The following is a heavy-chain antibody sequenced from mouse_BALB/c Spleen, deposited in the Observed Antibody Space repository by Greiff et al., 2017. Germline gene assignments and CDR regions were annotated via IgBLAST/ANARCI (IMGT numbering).Heavy chain of an antibody. CDR2: IDPANGNT. J-gene: IGHJ4*01. D-gene: IGHD1-1*01. CDR1: GFNIKDTY. CDR3: ARSIYYYGSSWDYYAMDY. Sequence: VQLKESGAELVKPGASVKLSCTASGFNIKDTYMHWVKQRPEQGLEWIGRIDPANGNTKYDPKFQGKATITADTSSNTAYLQLSSLTSEDTAVYYCARSIYYYGSSWDYYAMDYWGQGTSVTVSS. V-gene: IGHV14-3*02.